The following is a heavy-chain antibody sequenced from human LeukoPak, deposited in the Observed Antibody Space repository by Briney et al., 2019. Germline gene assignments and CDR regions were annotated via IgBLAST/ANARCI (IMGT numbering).Heavy chain of an antibody. V-gene: IGHV4-61*01. Sequence: SETLSLTCTVSGGSISSGSYHWSWIRQHPGKGLEWIGYISYSGSTNFNPSLKSRVTISVDTSKNQFSLKLSSVTAADTAVYYCAREGTAGTNLNWFDPWGQGTLVTVSS. D-gene: IGHD1-1*01. CDR1: GGSISSGSYH. CDR3: AREGTAGTNLNWFDP. CDR2: ISYSGST. J-gene: IGHJ5*02.